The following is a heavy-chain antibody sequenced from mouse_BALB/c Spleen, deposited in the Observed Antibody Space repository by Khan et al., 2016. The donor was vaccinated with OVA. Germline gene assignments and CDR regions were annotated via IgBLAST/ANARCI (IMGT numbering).Heavy chain of an antibody. CDR2: INTYTGEP. CDR3: ARNASDWYFDV. V-gene: IGHV9-1*02. J-gene: IGHJ1*01. Sequence: QIQLVQSGPELKKPGETVKISCKASGYTFTNYGMNWVKQAPGKGLKWMGWINTYTGEPTYADDFKGRFVFSLETSASTAYLQISNLKNEDITTYFCARNASDWYFDVWGAGTTVTVSA. CDR1: GYTFTNYG.